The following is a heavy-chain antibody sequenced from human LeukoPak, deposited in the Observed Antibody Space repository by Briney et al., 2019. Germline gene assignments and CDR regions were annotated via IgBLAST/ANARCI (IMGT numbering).Heavy chain of an antibody. D-gene: IGHD5-18*01. Sequence: SVKVSCKASGGTFSSYAISWVRQAPGQGLEWVGGIIPIFGTANYAQKFQGRVTITADKSTSTAYMELSSLRSEDTAVYYCARGPQGYGPGYWGQGTLVTVSS. CDR2: IIPIFGTA. V-gene: IGHV1-69*06. CDR1: GGTFSSYA. CDR3: ARGPQGYGPGY. J-gene: IGHJ4*02.